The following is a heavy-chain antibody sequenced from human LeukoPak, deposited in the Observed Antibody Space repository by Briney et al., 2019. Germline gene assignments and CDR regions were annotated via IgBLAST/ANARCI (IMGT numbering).Heavy chain of an antibody. J-gene: IGHJ5*02. CDR1: GGSISTSDYY. Sequence: SETLSLTCTVSGGSISTSDYYWGWIRQPPGKGLEWIASIHYSGGTYFNPSLKSRVSISVDTSRNEFSLKVTSVTAAGTAVYYCARSCGSTSCSDGDWFDPWGQGTLVTVSS. CDR2: IHYSGGT. CDR3: ARSCGSTSCSDGDWFDP. D-gene: IGHD2-2*01. V-gene: IGHV4-39*01.